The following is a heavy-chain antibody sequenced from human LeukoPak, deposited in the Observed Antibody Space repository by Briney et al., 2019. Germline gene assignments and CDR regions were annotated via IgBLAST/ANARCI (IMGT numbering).Heavy chain of an antibody. Sequence: SQTLSPTCAISGDSVSSNSAAWNWIRQSPSRGLEWLGRTYYRSKWYNDYAVSVKSRITINPDTSKNQFSLQLNSVTPEDTAVYYCARGLGDSSGWYEGNWFDPWGQGTLVTVSS. CDR3: ARGLGDSSGWYEGNWFDP. V-gene: IGHV6-1*01. D-gene: IGHD6-19*01. J-gene: IGHJ5*02. CDR2: TYYRSKWYN. CDR1: GDSVSSNSAA.